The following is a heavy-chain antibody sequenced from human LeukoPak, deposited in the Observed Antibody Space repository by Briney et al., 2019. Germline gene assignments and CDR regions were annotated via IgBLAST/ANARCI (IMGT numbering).Heavy chain of an antibody. D-gene: IGHD4/OR15-4a*01. V-gene: IGHV1-8*01. CDR3: ARAPSARRDYGTFDY. J-gene: IGHJ4*02. Sequence: ASVKVSCKASGYTFTSYDINWVRQATGQGLEWMGWMNPNSGNTGYAQKFQGRVTMTRNTSISTAYLELSSLRSEDPAVYYCARAPSARRDYGTFDYWGQGTLVTVSS. CDR2: MNPNSGNT. CDR1: GYTFTSYD.